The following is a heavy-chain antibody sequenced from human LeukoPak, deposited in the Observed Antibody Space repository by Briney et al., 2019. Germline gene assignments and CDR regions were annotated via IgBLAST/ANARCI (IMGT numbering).Heavy chain of an antibody. CDR3: ARDSHGDYVDFDY. CDR2: INSDGSST. Sequence: GGSLRLSCAASGFTFSSYWMHWVRQAPGKGLVWVSRINSDGSSTSYADSVKGRFTIFRDNAKNTLYLQMNSLRAEDTAVYYCARDSHGDYVDFDYWGQGTLVTVSS. CDR1: GFTFSSYW. J-gene: IGHJ4*02. V-gene: IGHV3-74*01. D-gene: IGHD4-17*01.